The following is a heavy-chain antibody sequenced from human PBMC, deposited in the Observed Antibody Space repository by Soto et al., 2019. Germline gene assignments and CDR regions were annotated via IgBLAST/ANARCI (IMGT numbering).Heavy chain of an antibody. V-gene: IGHV1-8*01. CDR1: GYTFTSYD. CDR2: MNPNSGNT. Sequence: GASVKVSCKASGYTFTSYDINWVRQATGQGLEWMGWMNPNSGNTGYAQKFQGRVTMTRNTSISTAYMELSSLRSEDTAVYYCARSSSFDFWSGYYPGAIDIWGQGTMVTVSS. J-gene: IGHJ3*02. CDR3: ARSSSFDFWSGYYPGAIDI. D-gene: IGHD3-3*01.